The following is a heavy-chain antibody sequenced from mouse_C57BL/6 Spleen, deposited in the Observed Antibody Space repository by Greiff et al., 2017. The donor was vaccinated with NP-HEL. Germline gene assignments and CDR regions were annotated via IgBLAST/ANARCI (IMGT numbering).Heavy chain of an antibody. CDR2: IYPGSGNT. CDR1: GYTFTDYY. D-gene: IGHD2-4*01. CDR3: AFYDYYVDYYAMDY. V-gene: IGHV1-76*01. Sequence: VQLQQSGAELVRPGASVKLSCKASGYTFTDYYINWVKQRPGQGLEWIARIYPGSGNTYYNEKFKGKATLTAEKSSSTAYMQLSSLTSEDSAVYFCAFYDYYVDYYAMDYWGQGTSVTVSS. J-gene: IGHJ4*01.